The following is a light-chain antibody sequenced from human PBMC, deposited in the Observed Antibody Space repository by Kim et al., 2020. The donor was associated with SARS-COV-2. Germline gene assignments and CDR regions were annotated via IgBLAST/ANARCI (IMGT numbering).Light chain of an antibody. Sequence: EIVMTQSPATLSVSPGERATLSCRASQSVSSNLAWYQQKTGQAPRLLIFGASTRATGIPARFSGSGSGTEFTLTISSLQSEDFAVYHCHQYNKWPPSFGQGNKLEI. CDR1: QSVSSN. J-gene: IGKJ2*01. CDR2: GAS. CDR3: HQYNKWPPS. V-gene: IGKV3-15*01.